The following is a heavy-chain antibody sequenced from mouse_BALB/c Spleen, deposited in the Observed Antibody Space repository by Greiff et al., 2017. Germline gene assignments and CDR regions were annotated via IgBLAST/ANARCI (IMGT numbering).Heavy chain of an antibody. Sequence: EVQVVESGGGLVKPGGSLKLSCAASGFAFSSYDMSWVRQTPEKRLEWVAYISSGGGSTYYPDTVKGRFTISRDNAKNTLYLQMSSLKSEDTAMYYCASLYDGYYPAWFAYWGQGTLVTVSA. D-gene: IGHD2-3*01. CDR1: GFAFSSYD. V-gene: IGHV5-12-1*01. J-gene: IGHJ3*01. CDR3: ASLYDGYYPAWFAY. CDR2: ISSGGGST.